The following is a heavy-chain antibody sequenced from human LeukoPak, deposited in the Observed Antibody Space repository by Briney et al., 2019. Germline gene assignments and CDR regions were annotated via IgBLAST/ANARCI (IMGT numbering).Heavy chain of an antibody. V-gene: IGHV3-21*01. CDR1: GFTFTDYT. CDR3: ARGNDSDY. D-gene: IGHD3-3*01. CDR2: ISSTSGFI. Sequence: GGSLRLSCAASGFTFTDYTMNWVRQAPGMGLEWVSSISSTSGFIYYADSVKGRFTISRDNAKNSLYLQMNSLRAEDTALYFCARGNDSDYWGQGTVVTVSS. J-gene: IGHJ4*02.